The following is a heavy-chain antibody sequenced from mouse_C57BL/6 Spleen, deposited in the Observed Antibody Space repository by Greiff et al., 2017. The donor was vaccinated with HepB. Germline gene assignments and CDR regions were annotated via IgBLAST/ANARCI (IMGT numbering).Heavy chain of an antibody. Sequence: QVQLQQPGAELVRPGTSVKLSCKASGYTFTSYWMHWVKQRPGQGLEWIGVIDPSDSYTNYNQKFKGKATLTVDTSSSTAYMQLSSLTSEDSAVYYCAVYAGYYLTGKDDYWGQGTTLTVSS. CDR2: IDPSDSYT. J-gene: IGHJ2*01. D-gene: IGHD2-3*01. CDR3: AVYAGYYLTGKDDY. V-gene: IGHV1-59*01. CDR1: GYTFTSYW.